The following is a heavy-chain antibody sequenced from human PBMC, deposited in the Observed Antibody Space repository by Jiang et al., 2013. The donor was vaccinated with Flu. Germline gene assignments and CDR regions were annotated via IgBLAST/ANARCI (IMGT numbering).Heavy chain of an antibody. V-gene: IGHV5-51*01. Sequence: EWMGIIYPGDSDTRYSPSFQGQVTISADKSISTAYLQWSSLKASDTAMYYCARERRSSFDYWGQGTLVTVSS. CDR2: IYPGDSDT. D-gene: IGHD1-1*01. J-gene: IGHJ4*02. CDR3: ARERRSSFDY.